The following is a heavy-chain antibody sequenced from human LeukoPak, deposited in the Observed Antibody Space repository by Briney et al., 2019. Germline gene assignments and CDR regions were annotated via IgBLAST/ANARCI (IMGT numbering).Heavy chain of an antibody. J-gene: IGHJ6*03. CDR1: GFSFSSYG. CDR2: IRLDGSSE. CDR3: AKPSSSSFLNSMHA. D-gene: IGHD2-2*01. V-gene: IGHV3-30*02. Sequence: GGSLRLSCAASGFSFSSYGMHWVRQAPGKGLEWVTFIRLDGSSEYDAASVKGRFTISRDNYKNTLYLQMNSLRGEDTAVYYCAKPSSSSFLNSMHAWGNGTTVVVSS.